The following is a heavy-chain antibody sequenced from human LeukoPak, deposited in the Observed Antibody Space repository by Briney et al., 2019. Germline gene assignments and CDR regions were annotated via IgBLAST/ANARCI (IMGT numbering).Heavy chain of an antibody. J-gene: IGHJ4*02. Sequence: ASVKVSCKASGYTFTGYYMHWVRQAPEQTLEWMGWINAGNGDDTKYSQKFQARLTMTTDTSATTVYMELNSLRSEDTAVYYCARSGENWSCDSWGQGTLVTVSS. CDR1: GYTFTGYY. CDR3: ARSGENWSCDS. D-gene: IGHD3-10*01. V-gene: IGHV1-3*01. CDR2: INAGNGDDT.